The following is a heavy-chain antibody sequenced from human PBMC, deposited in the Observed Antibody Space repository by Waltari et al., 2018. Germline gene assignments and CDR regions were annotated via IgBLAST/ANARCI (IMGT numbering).Heavy chain of an antibody. Sequence: EVQLVESGGALVQPGGSLKLSCVGSGFSFSGPAIHWVRQAPGEGLEWVGHIRNKANNYATEIAASVRGRFTISRDDSKNTVFLQMDRVTVEDTAVYFCSRVASYWYFDLWGRGTLVTVSS. V-gene: IGHV3-73*01. CDR3: SRVASYWYFDL. CDR1: GFSFSGPA. J-gene: IGHJ2*01. CDR2: IRNKANNYAT.